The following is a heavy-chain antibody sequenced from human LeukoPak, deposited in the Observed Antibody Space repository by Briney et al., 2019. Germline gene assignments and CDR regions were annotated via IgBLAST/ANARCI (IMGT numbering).Heavy chain of an antibody. Sequence: SETLSLTCTVSGGSISSGSYYWSWIRQPAGKGLEWIGRIYTSGSTNYNPSLKSRVTISVDTSKNQFSLKLSSVTAADTAVYYCARARYYYGSGRSYYFDYWGQGTLVTVSS. D-gene: IGHD3-10*01. J-gene: IGHJ4*02. CDR2: IYTSGST. V-gene: IGHV4-61*02. CDR1: GGSISSGSYY. CDR3: ARARYYYGSGRSYYFDY.